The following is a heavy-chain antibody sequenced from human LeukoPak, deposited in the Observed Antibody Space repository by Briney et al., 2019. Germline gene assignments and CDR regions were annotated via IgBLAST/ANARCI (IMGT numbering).Heavy chain of an antibody. CDR2: MNPNSGNT. CDR1: GYTFTTYD. CDR3: ARGRGALFDD. Sequence: ASVKVSCKASGYTFTTYDINWVRQATGRGLEWMGWMNPNSGNTGYAQKFQGRVTMTRNTSISTAYMELRSLRSDDTAVYYCARGRGALFDDWGPGTLVTVSS. D-gene: IGHD3-10*01. V-gene: IGHV1-8*01. J-gene: IGHJ4*02.